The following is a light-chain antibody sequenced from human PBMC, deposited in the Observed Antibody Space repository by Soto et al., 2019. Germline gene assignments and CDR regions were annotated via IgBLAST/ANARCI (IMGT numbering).Light chain of an antibody. CDR3: QHYGSSPLT. J-gene: IGKJ4*01. CDR1: QSVSSSY. V-gene: IGKV3-20*01. CDR2: GAS. Sequence: EIVLTQSPGTLSLSPGERATLSCRASQSVSSSYLGWYQQKPGQAPRLLIYGASNRATGIPDRFSGIGSGTDFTLTISRLEPEDFAVYYCQHYGSSPLTFVEGTKVEIK.